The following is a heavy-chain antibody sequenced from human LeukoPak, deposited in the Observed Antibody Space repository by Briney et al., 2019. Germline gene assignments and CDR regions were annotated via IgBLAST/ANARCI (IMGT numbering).Heavy chain of an antibody. V-gene: IGHV4-59*01. CDR3: ARDWRPGIAVAGTGYYYGMDV. J-gene: IGHJ6*02. CDR1: GGTISSYY. D-gene: IGHD6-19*01. Sequence: SGTLSLTCTVSGGTISSYYWSWIRQPPGKGLEWIGYIYYSGSTNYNPSPKSRVTISVDTSKNQFSLKLSSVTAADTAVYYCARDWRPGIAVAGTGYYYGMDVWGQGTTVTVSS. CDR2: IYYSGST.